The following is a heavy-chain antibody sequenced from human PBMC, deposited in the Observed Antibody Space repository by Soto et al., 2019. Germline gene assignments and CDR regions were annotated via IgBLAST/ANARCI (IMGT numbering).Heavy chain of an antibody. Sequence: QVLLHESGPGLAKPSGTLSLTCTVSGVSISRGDWWSWVRQAPGKELQWIGEIHHSAGTSSHPSLRSRVSLSVDTSKNQFSLNLKSVTAADTGVYYCARLVYDTRLNYLYLDSWGQGLLVTLSS. CDR1: GVSISRGDW. V-gene: IGHV4-4*02. J-gene: IGHJ4*02. CDR3: ARLVYDTRLNYLYLDS. D-gene: IGHD3-22*01. CDR2: IHHSAGT.